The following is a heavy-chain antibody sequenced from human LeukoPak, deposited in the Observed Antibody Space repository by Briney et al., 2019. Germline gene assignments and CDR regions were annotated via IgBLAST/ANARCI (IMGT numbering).Heavy chain of an antibody. Sequence: SETLSLTCTVSGGSISSDFWSWIRQPPGKGLEWIGYITYSGSTNYNPSLRSRVTISINTSRNQFSPKLSSVTAADTAIYYCARTYYYFPGSSSGSYNFDYWGQGTPVTVSS. CDR3: ARTYYYFPGSSSGSYNFDY. V-gene: IGHV4-59*01. J-gene: IGHJ4*02. D-gene: IGHD3-10*01. CDR1: GGSISSDF. CDR2: ITYSGST.